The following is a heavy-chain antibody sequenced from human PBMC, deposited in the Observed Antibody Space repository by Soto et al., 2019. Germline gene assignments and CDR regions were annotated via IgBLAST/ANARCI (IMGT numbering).Heavy chain of an antibody. CDR3: ARGISYIVVVTAATPFDF. Sequence: SETLSLTCTVYGGSFSGYYWSWIRQSPGKGLEWIGEINHSGGVNYNPSLKSRVTISVDTSKNQVSLNLRSVTAADTSVYYCARGISYIVVVTAATPFDFWGPGTLVTVSS. CDR1: GGSFSGYY. J-gene: IGHJ4*02. D-gene: IGHD2-15*01. V-gene: IGHV4-34*01. CDR2: INHSGGV.